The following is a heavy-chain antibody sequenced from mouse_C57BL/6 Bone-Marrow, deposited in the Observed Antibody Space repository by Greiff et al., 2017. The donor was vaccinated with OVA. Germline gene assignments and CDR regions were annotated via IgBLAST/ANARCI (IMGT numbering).Heavy chain of an antibody. CDR1: GFTFSSYA. CDR2: ISSGGDYI. J-gene: IGHJ3*01. Sequence: EVQLVESGEGLVKPGGSLKLSCAASGFTFSSYAMSWVRQTPEKRLEWVAYISSGGDYIYYADTVTGRFTISRDNARNTLYLQMSSLKSEDTAMYYCTRAPYYGRAYWGQGTLVTVSA. D-gene: IGHD1-1*01. CDR3: TRAPYYGRAY. V-gene: IGHV5-9-1*02.